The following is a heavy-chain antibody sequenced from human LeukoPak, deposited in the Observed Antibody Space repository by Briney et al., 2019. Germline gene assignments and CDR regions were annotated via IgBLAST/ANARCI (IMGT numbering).Heavy chain of an antibody. V-gene: IGHV1-8*03. Sequence: ASVKVSCKASGYTFTSYDINWVRQASGQGLEWMGWMNPNTGNTGYAQKFQGRVTITRDTSASTAYMELSSLRSEDMAVYYCAREYDSSFDYWGQGTLVTVSS. CDR2: MNPNTGNT. J-gene: IGHJ4*02. D-gene: IGHD3-3*01. CDR3: AREYDSSFDY. CDR1: GYTFTSYD.